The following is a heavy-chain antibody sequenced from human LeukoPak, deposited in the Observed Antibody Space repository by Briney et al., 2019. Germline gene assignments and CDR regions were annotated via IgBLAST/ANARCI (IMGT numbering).Heavy chain of an antibody. D-gene: IGHD5-12*01. CDR3: ARAGGYASSWAY. V-gene: IGHV3-7*01. CDR2: IKQDGSEK. J-gene: IGHJ4*02. CDR1: GFTFSSYW. Sequence: PGGSLRLSCAASGFTFSSYWMSWVGQAPGKGLEWVANIKQDGSEKNYVDSVKGRFTISRDNAKNSLELQMNNLRDEDTAVYYCARAGGYASSWAYWGQGTLVTVSS.